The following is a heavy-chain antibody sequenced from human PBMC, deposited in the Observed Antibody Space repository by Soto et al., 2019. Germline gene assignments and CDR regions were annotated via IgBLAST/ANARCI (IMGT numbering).Heavy chain of an antibody. V-gene: IGHV4-39*01. J-gene: IGHJ4*02. D-gene: IGHD3-10*01. CDR3: ASTATMIRGVLPLDY. Sequence: LQVQESGPGVVKPSETLSLTCTVSGGSITKTSYYWGWIRQAPGKGLEWLGTFYYTGKAFYNPSLESRVTVSADTSKNQVYLRLSSVTAAYTAVYFCASTATMIRGVLPLDYWGQGILVTVSS. CDR2: FYYTGKA. CDR1: GGSITKTSYY.